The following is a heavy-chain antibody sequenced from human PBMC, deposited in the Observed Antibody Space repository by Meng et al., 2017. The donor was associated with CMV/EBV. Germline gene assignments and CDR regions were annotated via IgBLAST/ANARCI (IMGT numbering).Heavy chain of an antibody. V-gene: IGHV1-2*02. CDR2: INPNSGGT. CDR1: GYTFTSYG. J-gene: IGHJ3*02. D-gene: IGHD5-24*01. CDR3: ARNWRDGHTLDPFNI. Sequence: ASVKVSCKASGYTFTSYGISWVRQAPGQGLEWMGWINPNSGGTNYAQKFQGRVTVTRDTSISTAYMELSRLSSDDTAVYYCARNWRDGHTLDPFNIWGQGTMVTVSS.